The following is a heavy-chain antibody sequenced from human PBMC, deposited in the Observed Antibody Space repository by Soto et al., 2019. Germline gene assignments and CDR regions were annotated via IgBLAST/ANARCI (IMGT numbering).Heavy chain of an antibody. CDR3: ARDTWDSSNWFDP. V-gene: IGHV1-18*04. CDR1: GHTFTSYC. D-gene: IGHD6-13*01. J-gene: IGHJ5*02. Sequence: ASVKVSCKASGHTFTSYCISWVREAPGQGLEWMGWISAYNGNTNYAQKLQGRVTMTTDTSTSTAYMELRSLRSDDTAVYYCARDTWDSSNWFDPWGQGTLVTVSS. CDR2: ISAYNGNT.